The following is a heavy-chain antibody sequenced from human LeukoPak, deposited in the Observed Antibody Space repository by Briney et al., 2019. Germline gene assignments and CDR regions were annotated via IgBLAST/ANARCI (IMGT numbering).Heavy chain of an antibody. V-gene: IGHV3-74*01. Sequence: GGSLRLSCAASGFTFSSYSMNWVRQAPGKGLVWVSRINSDGSSTSYADSVKGRFTISRDNAKNTLYLQMNSLRAEDTAVYYCARGDRPAHDFWSGIAYYMDVWGKGTTVTVSS. CDR2: INSDGSST. D-gene: IGHD3-3*01. CDR3: ARGDRPAHDFWSGIAYYMDV. J-gene: IGHJ6*03. CDR1: GFTFSSYS.